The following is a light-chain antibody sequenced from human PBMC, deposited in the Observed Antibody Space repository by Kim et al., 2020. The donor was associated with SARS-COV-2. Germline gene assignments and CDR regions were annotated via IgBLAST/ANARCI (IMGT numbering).Light chain of an antibody. CDR1: QRVSRW. Sequence: STLCACVGNRGPLSYRVSQRVSRWLDWYQQNPGKVPKALICEGSDLPCGVPSRVSGSGSGIAFTLTLRSLHPNDFAIYYRKHRQTFGQGTKVEIK. CDR2: EGS. CDR3: KHRQT. J-gene: IGKJ1*01. V-gene: IGKV1-5*01.